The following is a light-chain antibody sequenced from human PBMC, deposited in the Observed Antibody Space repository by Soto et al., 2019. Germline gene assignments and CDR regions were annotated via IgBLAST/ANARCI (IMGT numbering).Light chain of an antibody. J-gene: IGKJ2*01. CDR1: QSIGTY. CDR3: QESHST. CDR2: AAS. Sequence: DAQMTQSPSSLSASVGDSVTITCRASQSIGTYLDWYQHKPGKAPKLLIYAASSLQSGVPSRFSGSGSGADFTLTISSLQPEDFATYYCQESHSTFGQGTKVDI. V-gene: IGKV1-39*01.